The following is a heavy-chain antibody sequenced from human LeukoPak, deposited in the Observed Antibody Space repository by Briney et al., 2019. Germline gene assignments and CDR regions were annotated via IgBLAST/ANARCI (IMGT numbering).Heavy chain of an antibody. D-gene: IGHD2-2*01. V-gene: IGHV4-34*01. CDR2: VNHSGST. Sequence: SETLSLTCAVYGGSFSGYYWSWVCQPPGPGLELMWEVNHSGSTNYNPSLNSRGTISVDTSKNQFSMTLSSVTDADTAVYYCARARGALGYCSSTSCSTLGAFDIWGQGTMVTVSS. J-gene: IGHJ3*02. CDR1: GGSFSGYY. CDR3: ARARGALGYCSSTSCSTLGAFDI.